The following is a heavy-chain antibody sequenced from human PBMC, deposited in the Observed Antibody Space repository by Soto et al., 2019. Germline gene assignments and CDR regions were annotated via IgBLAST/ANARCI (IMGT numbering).Heavy chain of an antibody. V-gene: IGHV3-30*18. CDR1: GFTFSSYG. CDR3: AKAPSRGVRAAMDV. D-gene: IGHD3-10*01. Sequence: QVQLVESGGGVVQPGRSLRLSCAASGFTFSSYGMHWVRQAPGKGLEWVAVISYDGSNKYYADSVKGRFTISRDNSKNTLYLQMNSLRAEDTAVYYCAKAPSRGVRAAMDVWGQGTTVTVSS. J-gene: IGHJ6*02. CDR2: ISYDGSNK.